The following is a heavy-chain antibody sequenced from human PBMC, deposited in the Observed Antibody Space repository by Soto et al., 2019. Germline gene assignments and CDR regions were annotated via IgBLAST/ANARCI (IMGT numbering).Heavy chain of an antibody. D-gene: IGHD1-7*01. CDR1: SGSISSSNW. J-gene: IGHJ4*02. CDR3: ARHLYNWNSVI. V-gene: IGHV4-4*02. Sequence: PSETLSLTCAVSSGSISSSNWWSWVRQPPGKGLEWIGEIYHSGSTNYNPSLKSRVTISVDKSKDQFSLKLNSVTAADTAVYYCARHLYNWNSVIWGQGTLVTVSS. CDR2: IYHSGST.